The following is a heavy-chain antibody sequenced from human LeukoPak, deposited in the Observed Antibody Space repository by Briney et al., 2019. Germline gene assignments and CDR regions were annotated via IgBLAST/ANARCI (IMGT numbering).Heavy chain of an antibody. V-gene: IGHV3-30*02. CDR2: IRYDGSNK. Sequence: GGSLRLSCAASGFTFSSYNMNWVRQAPGKGLEWVAFIRYDGSNKYYADSVKGRFTISRDNSKNTLYLQMNSLRAEDTAVYYCAKEIWPTVTTPGWTYFDYWGQGALVTVSS. CDR1: GFTFSSYN. CDR3: AKEIWPTVTTPGWTYFDY. D-gene: IGHD4-17*01. J-gene: IGHJ4*02.